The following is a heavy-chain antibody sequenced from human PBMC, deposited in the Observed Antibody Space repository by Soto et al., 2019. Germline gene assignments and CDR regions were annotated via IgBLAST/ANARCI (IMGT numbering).Heavy chain of an antibody. V-gene: IGHV1-69*02. D-gene: IGHD2-8*01. CDR3: ARVMGAGGMDV. Sequence: QVQMVQSGAEVKKPGSSVKVSWKASGGTFSSYTISWVRQAPGQGLEWMGRIIPILGIANYAQKFQGRVTITADKSTSTAYMELSSLRSEDTAVYYCARVMGAGGMDVWGQGTTVTVSS. CDR2: IIPILGIA. J-gene: IGHJ6*02. CDR1: GGTFSSYT.